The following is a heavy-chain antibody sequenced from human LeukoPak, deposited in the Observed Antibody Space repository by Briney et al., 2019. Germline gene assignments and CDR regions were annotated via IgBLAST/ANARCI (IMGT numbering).Heavy chain of an antibody. D-gene: IGHD5-18*01. V-gene: IGHV1-18*01. CDR2: ISAYNGNT. CDR3: RVFLYSYGSVFDY. J-gene: IGHJ4*02. CDR1: GYTFTSYG. Sequence: ASVTVSCKASGYTFTSYGISWVRQAPGQGLEWMGWISAYNGNTNYAQKLQGRVTMTTDTSTSTAYMELRSLRSDDTAVYYCRVFLYSYGSVFDYWGQGTLVTVSS.